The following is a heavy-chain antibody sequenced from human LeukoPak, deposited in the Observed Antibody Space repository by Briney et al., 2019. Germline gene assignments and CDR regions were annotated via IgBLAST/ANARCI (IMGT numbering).Heavy chain of an antibody. J-gene: IGHJ5*02. CDR1: GYTFTGYY. Sequence: GASVKVSCKASGYTFTGYYMQWVRQAPGQGLEWMGWINPNSGGTNYAQKFQGRVTMTRDTSISTAYMELSRLRSDDTAVYYCALKYDFWSGYYKPWGQGTLVTVSS. CDR3: ALKYDFWSGYYKP. CDR2: INPNSGGT. D-gene: IGHD3-3*01. V-gene: IGHV1-2*02.